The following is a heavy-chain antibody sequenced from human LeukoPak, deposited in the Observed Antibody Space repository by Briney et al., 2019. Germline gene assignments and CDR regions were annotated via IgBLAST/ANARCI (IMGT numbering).Heavy chain of an antibody. J-gene: IGHJ4*02. D-gene: IGHD3-10*01. CDR3: ARDIADSGSPFDY. Sequence: SAKVSCKASGGTFSSYAISWVRQAPGQGLEWMGGIIPIFGTANYAQKFQGRVTITADESTSTAYMELSSLRSEDTAVYYCARDIADSGSPFDYWGQGTLVTVSS. CDR1: GGTFSSYA. V-gene: IGHV1-69*13. CDR2: IIPIFGTA.